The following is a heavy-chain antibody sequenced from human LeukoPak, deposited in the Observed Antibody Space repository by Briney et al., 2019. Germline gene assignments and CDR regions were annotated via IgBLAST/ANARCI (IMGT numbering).Heavy chain of an antibody. CDR2: IYYSGNS. D-gene: IGHD3-16*01. CDR1: GGSISRGDSY. V-gene: IGHV4-31*11. J-gene: IGHJ1*01. Sequence: SETLSLTCGLSGGSISRGDSYWSWIRQHPGEGLEWIGSIYYSGNSYYNPSLKSRATISIDTSKNHFSLKLSSVTAADTAVYNCGREETFGAVYDWGQGTLVTVSS. CDR3: GREETFGAVYD.